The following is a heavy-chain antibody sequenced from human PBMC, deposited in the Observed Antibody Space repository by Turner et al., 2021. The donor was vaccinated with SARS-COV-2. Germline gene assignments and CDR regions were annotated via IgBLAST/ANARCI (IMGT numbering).Heavy chain of an antibody. D-gene: IGHD5-18*01. J-gene: IGHJ4*02. CDR3: ARQVRGYSYAFSFDY. CDR2: IYYSVST. CDR1: GGSISSSSYY. V-gene: IGHV4-39*01. Sequence: QLQLQESGPGLVNPSETLSLPCTDPGGSISSSSYYWSWIRQPPGKGLEWIGKIYYSVSTYYNPSLKSRVTISVDTSKNQFSLKLSSVTAADTAVYYCARQVRGYSYAFSFDYWGQGTLVTVSS.